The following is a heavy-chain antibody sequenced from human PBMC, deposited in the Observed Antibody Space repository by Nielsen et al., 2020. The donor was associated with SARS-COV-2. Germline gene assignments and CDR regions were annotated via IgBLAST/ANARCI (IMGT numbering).Heavy chain of an antibody. V-gene: IGHV1-2*06. CDR3: ARARATIFGLVMSYGMDV. CDR1: GHTFTDYY. CDR2: INPYSGGT. D-gene: IGHD3/OR15-3a*01. Sequence: ASVKVSCTASGHTFTDYYIHWVRQAPGQGLEWMGRINPYSGGTNYAQKFQGTVTMTRDASISTVYMELTSDDTAVYYCARARATIFGLVMSYGMDVWGQGTTVAVSS. J-gene: IGHJ6*02.